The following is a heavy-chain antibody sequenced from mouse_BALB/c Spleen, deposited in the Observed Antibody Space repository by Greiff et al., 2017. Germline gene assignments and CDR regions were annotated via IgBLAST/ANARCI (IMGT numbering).Heavy chain of an antibody. CDR1: GFNIKDYY. J-gene: IGHJ3*01. D-gene: IGHD2-1*01. CDR3: NANYGNSWFAY. CDR2: IDPENGDT. Sequence: EVKLMESGAELVRSGASVKLSCTASGFNIKDYYMHWVKQRPEQGLEWIGWIDPENGDTEYAPKFQGKATMTADTSSNTAYLQLSSLTSEDTAVYYCNANYGNSWFAYWGQGTLVTVSA. V-gene: IGHV14-4*02.